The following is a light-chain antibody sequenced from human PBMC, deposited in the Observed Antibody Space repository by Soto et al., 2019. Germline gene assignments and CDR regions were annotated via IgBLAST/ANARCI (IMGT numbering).Light chain of an antibody. CDR1: QSVSSSY. V-gene: IGKV3-20*01. Sequence: EFVLTQSPGTLSLSPGERATLSCRASQSVSSSYIAWYQQKPGQAPRLLIYGPSSRATGIPDRFSGSGSGTDFTLTISRLEPEDFAVYYCQQYGTSPMYTFGQGTKLEIK. CDR3: QQYGTSPMYT. CDR2: GPS. J-gene: IGKJ2*01.